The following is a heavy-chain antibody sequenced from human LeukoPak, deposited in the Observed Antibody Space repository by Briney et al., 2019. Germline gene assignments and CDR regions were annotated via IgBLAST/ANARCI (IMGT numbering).Heavy chain of an antibody. D-gene: IGHD6-19*01. CDR3: ARGWVIAVAGTYDY. Sequence: GGSLRLSCAASGFTFSSYWMHWVRQAPGKGLVWVSRINSDGSSTSYADSVKGRFTISRDNAKNTLYRQMNSLRAEDTAVYYCARGWVIAVAGTYDYWGQGTLVTGSS. J-gene: IGHJ4*02. CDR1: GFTFSSYW. CDR2: INSDGSST. V-gene: IGHV3-74*01.